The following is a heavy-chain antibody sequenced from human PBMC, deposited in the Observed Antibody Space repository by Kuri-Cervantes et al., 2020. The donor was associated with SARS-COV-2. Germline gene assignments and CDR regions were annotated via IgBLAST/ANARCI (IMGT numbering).Heavy chain of an antibody. CDR3: ARDGDYGDYGNAFDI. D-gene: IGHD4-17*01. V-gene: IGHV4-4*07. J-gene: IGHJ3*02. CDR2: IYTSGST. Sequence: GSLRLSCTVSGGSISSYYWSWIRQPAGKGLEWIGRIYTSGSTNYNPSLKSRVTISVDTSKNQFSLKLSSVTAADTAVYYCARDGDYGDYGNAFDIWGQGTMVTVSS. CDR1: GGSISSYY.